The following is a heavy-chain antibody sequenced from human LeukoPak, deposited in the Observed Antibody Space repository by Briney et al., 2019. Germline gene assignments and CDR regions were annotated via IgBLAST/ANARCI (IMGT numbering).Heavy chain of an antibody. CDR3: VNSVMVRGVIRPY. CDR2: IYNVGST. Sequence: GGSLRLSCAASGFTVSSNYMSWVRQAPGKGLEWVSVIYNVGSTFYADSVKGRFTISRDSSKNALFLQMNSLRAEDTAVYYCVNSVMVRGVIRPYWGQRTLVTVSS. D-gene: IGHD3-10*01. CDR1: GFTVSSNY. V-gene: IGHV3-66*01. J-gene: IGHJ4*02.